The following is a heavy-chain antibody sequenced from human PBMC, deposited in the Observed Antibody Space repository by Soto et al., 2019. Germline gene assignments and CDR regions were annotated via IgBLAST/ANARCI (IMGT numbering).Heavy chain of an antibody. Sequence: QVQLQESGPGLVKPSQTLSLTCTVSGGYISSGGYYWSWIRQHPGKGLEWIGYIYYSGSTYYNPSLQSRVTVAVDTSKNQFALKLSSVTAADTAVYYFARGGRGSPGMDVGGQGTTVTVSS. CDR1: GGYISSGGYY. J-gene: IGHJ6*02. CDR2: IYYSGST. V-gene: IGHV4-31*03. CDR3: ARGGRGSPGMDV.